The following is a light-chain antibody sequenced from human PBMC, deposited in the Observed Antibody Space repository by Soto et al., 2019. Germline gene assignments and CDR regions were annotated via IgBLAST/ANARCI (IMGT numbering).Light chain of an antibody. Sequence: DIQMTQSPSTLSASVGDRVRITCRASQNINNRLAWYQQRPGKSPKLLVYWASTLESGVPSRFSGSGSGTEFTLTISSLQPDDFATYYCQQYNGLITFGQGTQLEIK. J-gene: IGKJ5*01. CDR3: QQYNGLIT. V-gene: IGKV1-5*03. CDR2: WAS. CDR1: QNINNR.